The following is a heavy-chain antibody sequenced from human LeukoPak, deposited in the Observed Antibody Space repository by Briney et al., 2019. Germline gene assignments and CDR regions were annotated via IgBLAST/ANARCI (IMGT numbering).Heavy chain of an antibody. V-gene: IGHV3-9*01. D-gene: IGHD5-12*01. CDR3: AKSGFSADAFDI. Sequence: GGSLRLSCAASGFTFSSYSMNWVRQAPGKGLEWVSGISWNSDDKGYADSVKGRFTISRDNTKNSLYLQINNLKTEDTALYYCAKSGFSADAFDIWGQGTMVTVSS. CDR1: GFTFSSYS. CDR2: ISWNSDDK. J-gene: IGHJ3*02.